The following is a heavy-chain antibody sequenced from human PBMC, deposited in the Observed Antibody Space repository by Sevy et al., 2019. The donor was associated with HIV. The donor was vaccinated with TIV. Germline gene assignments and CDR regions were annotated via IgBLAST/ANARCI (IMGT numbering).Heavy chain of an antibody. CDR3: ARDLREYSSSSKYYFEY. CDR2: ISSSNNYI. Sequence: GGSLRLSCAASGFTFSSYSMNWVRQAPGNGLEWVSSISSSNNYIYYADSLKGRFTISRDNAKNSLYLQMNSLRAEDTAVYYCARDLREYSSSSKYYFEYWGQGILVTVSS. V-gene: IGHV3-21*01. D-gene: IGHD6-6*01. CDR1: GFTFSSYS. J-gene: IGHJ4*02.